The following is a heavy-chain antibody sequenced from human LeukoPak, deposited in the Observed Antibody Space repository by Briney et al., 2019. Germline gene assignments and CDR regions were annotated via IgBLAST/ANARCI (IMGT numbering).Heavy chain of an antibody. D-gene: IGHD6-19*01. J-gene: IGHJ3*02. V-gene: IGHV4-30-4*08. CDR3: ARAPQTPDSSGWFDAFDI. Sequence: SATLSLTCTVSGGSISSGDYYWSWIRQPPGKGLEWIGYIYYSGSTYYNPSLKSRVTISVDTSKNQFSLKLSSVTAADTAVYYCARAPQTPDSSGWFDAFDIWGQGTMVTVSS. CDR1: GGSISSGDYY. CDR2: IYYSGST.